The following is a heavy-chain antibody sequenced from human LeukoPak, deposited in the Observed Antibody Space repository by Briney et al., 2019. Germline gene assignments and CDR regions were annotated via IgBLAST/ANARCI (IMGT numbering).Heavy chain of an antibody. V-gene: IGHV3-9*01. J-gene: IGHJ4*02. CDR3: AKDLADTAMVTLDY. D-gene: IGHD5-18*01. Sequence: GGSLRLSCAASGFTFDDYAMHWVRQAPGKGLEWVSGISWNSGSIGYADSVKGRFTISRDNAKNSLYLQMNSLRAEDTALYYCAKDLADTAMVTLDYWGQGTLVTVSS. CDR1: GFTFDDYA. CDR2: ISWNSGSI.